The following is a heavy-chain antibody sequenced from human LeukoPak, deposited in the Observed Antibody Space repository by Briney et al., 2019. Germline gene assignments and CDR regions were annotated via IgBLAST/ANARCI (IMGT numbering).Heavy chain of an antibody. CDR3: AKASWVSNADAVL. CDR2: IRGTGDT. D-gene: IGHD1-1*01. Sequence: GLSLRLSCAASVFTLSIYDMSGVREASARGLEWVSSIRGTGDTFDAVTVNGRFSLSRDDSKITMYRQLNNLIDDDTAVYYCAKASWVSNADAVLWGQGTVVTVSS. CDR1: VFTLSIYD. V-gene: IGHV3-23*01. J-gene: IGHJ4*02.